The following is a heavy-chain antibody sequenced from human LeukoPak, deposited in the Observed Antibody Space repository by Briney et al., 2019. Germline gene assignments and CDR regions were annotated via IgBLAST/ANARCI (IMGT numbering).Heavy chain of an antibody. V-gene: IGHV3-23*01. CDR3: ARGGVDYYGSGTYYLMYYFDY. CDR2: ISGSGGNT. Sequence: GGSLRLSCAASGFTFSSYAMSWVRQAPGKGLEWVSAISGSGGNTHYADSVKGRFTISRDNSKNTLYLQMNSLTAEDTAVYFCARGGVDYYGSGTYYLMYYFDYWGQGALVTVSS. D-gene: IGHD3-10*01. CDR1: GFTFSSYA. J-gene: IGHJ4*02.